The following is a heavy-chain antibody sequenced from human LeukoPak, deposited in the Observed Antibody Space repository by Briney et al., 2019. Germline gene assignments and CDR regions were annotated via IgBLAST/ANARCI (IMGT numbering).Heavy chain of an antibody. Sequence: PGGSLRLSCAASGFTFSSYAMHWVRQAPGKGLEYVSAISSNGGSTYYANSVKGRFTISRDNSKNTLYLQMGSLRAEDMAVYYCARGGEVAATWWGQGTLVTVSS. V-gene: IGHV3-64*01. CDR3: ARGGEVAATW. D-gene: IGHD2-15*01. CDR2: ISSNGGST. CDR1: GFTFSSYA. J-gene: IGHJ4*02.